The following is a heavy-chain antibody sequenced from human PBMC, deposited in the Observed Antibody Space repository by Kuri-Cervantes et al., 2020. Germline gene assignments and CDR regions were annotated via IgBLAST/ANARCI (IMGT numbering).Heavy chain of an antibody. CDR3: ARRGYSYGNFDY. CDR1: GYSISSGSY. Sequence: LRLSCAVSGYSISSGSYWGWIRQPPGKGLEWIGSINHSGRTYSNLSLQGRITISIDTSRNQFSLKLTSVTATDTAVYYCARRGYSYGNFDYWGQGTLVTVSS. V-gene: IGHV4-38-2*01. J-gene: IGHJ4*02. CDR2: INHSGRT. D-gene: IGHD5-18*01.